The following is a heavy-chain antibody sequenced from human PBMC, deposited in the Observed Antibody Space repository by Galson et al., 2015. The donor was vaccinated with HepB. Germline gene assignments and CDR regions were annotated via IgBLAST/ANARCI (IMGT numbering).Heavy chain of an antibody. J-gene: IGHJ3*02. Sequence: SLRLSCAASGFTFSSYWMSWVRQAPGKGLEWVANIKQDGSEKYYVDSVKGRFTISRDNAKNSLYLQMNSLRAEDTAVYYCAREYYYDSSGSGAFDIWGQGTMVTVSS. CDR2: IKQDGSEK. D-gene: IGHD3-22*01. CDR3: AREYYYDSSGSGAFDI. V-gene: IGHV3-7*01. CDR1: GFTFSSYW.